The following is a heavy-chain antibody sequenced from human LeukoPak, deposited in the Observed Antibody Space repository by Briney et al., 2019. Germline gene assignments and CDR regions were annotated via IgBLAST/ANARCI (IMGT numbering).Heavy chain of an antibody. J-gene: IGHJ4*02. CDR1: GFTFSSYW. CDR2: INSDGSST. CDR3: ARAVGTAIAFGY. D-gene: IGHD5-18*01. Sequence: GGSLRLSCAASGFTFSSYWMHWVRQAPGKGLVWVSRINSDGSSTSYADSVKGRFTISRDNAKNTLYLQMDSLRAEDTAVYYCARAVGTAIAFGYWGQGTLVTVSS. V-gene: IGHV3-74*01.